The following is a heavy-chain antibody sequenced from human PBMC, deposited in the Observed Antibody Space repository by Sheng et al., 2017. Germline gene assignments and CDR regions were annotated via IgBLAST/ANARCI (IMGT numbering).Heavy chain of an antibody. CDR2: MSAYTRNT. D-gene: IGHD3-16*01. Sequence: QVHLVQSGAELKKPGASVKVSCKASGYTFTNYGISWVRQAPGHGLEWMGWMSAYTRNTNYAQKLLGRVTVTTDTSTSTSYMELRSLRSDDTAVYYCARDRKMGERGTAIDYWGQGTLVT. CDR3: ARDRKMGERGTAIDY. V-gene: IGHV1-18*01. J-gene: IGHJ4*02. CDR1: GYTFTNYG.